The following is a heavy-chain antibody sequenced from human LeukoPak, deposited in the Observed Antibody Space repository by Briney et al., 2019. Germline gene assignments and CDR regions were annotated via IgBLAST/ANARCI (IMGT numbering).Heavy chain of an antibody. Sequence: SVKVSCKASGGTFSSYAISWVRQAPGQGREWMGGIIPIFGTANYAQKFQGRVTITADESTSTAYMELSSLRSEDTAVYYCARRGADFSPFATWGQGTLVTVSS. V-gene: IGHV1-69*01. J-gene: IGHJ5*02. CDR1: GGTFSSYA. CDR3: ARRGADFSPFAT. D-gene: IGHD3-3*01. CDR2: IIPIFGTA.